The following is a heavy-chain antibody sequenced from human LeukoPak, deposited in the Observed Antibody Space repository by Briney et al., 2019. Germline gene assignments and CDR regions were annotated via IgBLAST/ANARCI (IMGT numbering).Heavy chain of an antibody. V-gene: IGHV3-7*03. Sequence: GGSLRLSCAASGFTFSSYWMSWVRQAPGKGLEWVANIKQDGSEEYYVDSVKGRFTISRDNSKNTLYLQMNSLRAEDTAVYYCANGDLNWFDPWGQGTLVTVSS. CDR1: GFTFSSYW. CDR2: IKQDGSEE. CDR3: ANGDLNWFDP. J-gene: IGHJ5*02.